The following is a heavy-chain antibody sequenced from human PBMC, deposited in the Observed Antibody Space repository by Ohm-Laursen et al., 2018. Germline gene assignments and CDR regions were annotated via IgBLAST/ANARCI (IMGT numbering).Heavy chain of an antibody. J-gene: IGHJ6*02. Sequence: SLRLSCTASGFTFSSYAMSWVRQAPGKGLEWVLGIIGSGDSTYYADSVKGRFTISRDNSKNTLYMQMNSLRAEDTAVYYCVKIRGGSIGPYYYYYDMDVWGQGTTVTVSS. D-gene: IGHD3-16*01. CDR3: VKIRGGSIGPYYYYYDMDV. V-gene: IGHV3-23*01. CDR2: IIGSGDST. CDR1: GFTFSSYA.